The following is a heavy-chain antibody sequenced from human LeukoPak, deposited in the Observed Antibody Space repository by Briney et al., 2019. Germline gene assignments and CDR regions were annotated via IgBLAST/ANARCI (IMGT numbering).Heavy chain of an antibody. CDR1: GFTFSSYS. Sequence: GGCLRLSCAASGFTFSSYSMNWVRQAPGKGLEWVSSISSTSIYIYYADSVKGRFTISRDNAKNSLYLQMNSLRAEDTAVYYCARDAPHDYGDSFYYFDYWGQGTLVTVSS. V-gene: IGHV3-21*01. CDR3: ARDAPHDYGDSFYYFDY. CDR2: ISSTSIYI. D-gene: IGHD4-17*01. J-gene: IGHJ4*02.